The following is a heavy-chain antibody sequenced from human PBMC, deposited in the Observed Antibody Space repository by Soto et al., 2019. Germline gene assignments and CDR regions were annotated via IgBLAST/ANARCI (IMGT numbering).Heavy chain of an antibody. Sequence: PSETLSLTCTVSGGSISSSSYYWGWIRQPPGKGLEWIGSIYYSGSTYYNPSLKSRVTISVDTSKNKFSLKLSSVTAADTAVYYCARRLLSSGWYRGATRWFDPWGQGTLVTVSS. J-gene: IGHJ5*02. CDR2: IYYSGST. CDR1: GGSISSSSYY. V-gene: IGHV4-39*01. CDR3: ARRLLSSGWYRGATRWFDP. D-gene: IGHD6-19*01.